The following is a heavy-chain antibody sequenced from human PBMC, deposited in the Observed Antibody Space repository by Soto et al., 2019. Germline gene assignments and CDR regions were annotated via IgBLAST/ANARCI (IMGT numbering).Heavy chain of an antibody. CDR1: GGSISSGGYS. CDR2: IYHSGST. CDR3: ARAEGVWTGFDY. Sequence: LSLTCAVSGGSISSGGYSWSWIRQPPGKGLEWIGYIYHSGSTYYNPSLKSRVTISVDRSKNQFSLKLSSVTAADTAVYYCARAEGVWTGFDYWGQGTLVTVSS. J-gene: IGHJ4*02. D-gene: IGHD3-10*01. V-gene: IGHV4-30-2*01.